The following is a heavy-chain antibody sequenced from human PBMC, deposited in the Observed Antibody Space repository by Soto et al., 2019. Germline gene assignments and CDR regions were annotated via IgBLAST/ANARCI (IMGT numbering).Heavy chain of an antibody. J-gene: IGHJ4*02. Sequence: ASVNVSCKSSGYFFTTYCMSWVRQAPGQGLEWMGWISPYNGNTKYARSFQGRVTMTTDTSTYTAYMELRSLRSDDPAVYYCARDFGSDLSAPGAVFDYWGQGTVVTVSS. CDR2: ISPYNGNT. D-gene: IGHD3-3*01. CDR1: GYFFTTYC. V-gene: IGHV1-18*04. CDR3: ARDFGSDLSAPGAVFDY.